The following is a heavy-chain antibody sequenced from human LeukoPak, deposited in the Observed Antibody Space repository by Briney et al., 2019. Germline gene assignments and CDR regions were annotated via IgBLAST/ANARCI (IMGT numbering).Heavy chain of an antibody. Sequence: PSETLSLTCTVSGGSISSSSYYWGWIRQPPGKGLEWIGSMYHSGNTYYNPSLKSRITISVDTSKNQFSLKLSSVTAADTAVYYCARDSGNYLDAFDIWGQGTMVTVSS. CDR3: ARDSGNYLDAFDI. V-gene: IGHV4-39*02. CDR2: MYHSGNT. D-gene: IGHD1-7*01. CDR1: GGSISSSSYY. J-gene: IGHJ3*02.